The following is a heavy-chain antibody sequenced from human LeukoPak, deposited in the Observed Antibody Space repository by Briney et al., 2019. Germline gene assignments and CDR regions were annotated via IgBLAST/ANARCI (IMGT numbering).Heavy chain of an antibody. CDR1: GFTFSAYA. V-gene: IGHV3-23*05. J-gene: IGHJ3*02. Sequence: GGSLRLSCEASGFTFSAYAMTWVRQAPGKGLEWVSSIGSDNKPHYSESVKGRFAISRDNSKNMLFLQLNSLRVEDTAVYYCAKQGTGTPYSALDIWGQGTMVTVSS. D-gene: IGHD1-7*01. CDR3: AKQGTGTPYSALDI. CDR2: IGSDNKP.